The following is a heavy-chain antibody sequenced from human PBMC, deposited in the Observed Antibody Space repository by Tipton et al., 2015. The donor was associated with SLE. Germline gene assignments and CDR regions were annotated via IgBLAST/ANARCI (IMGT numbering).Heavy chain of an antibody. Sequence: RSLRFSCAASGFTFDDYAMHWVRQAPGKGLEWVSGISWNSGSIGYADSVKGRFTISRDNAKNSLYLQMNSLRAEDTAVYYCARDGVGSSDAEYFQHWGQGTLVTVSS. CDR1: GFTFDDYA. CDR3: ARDGVGSSDAEYFQH. V-gene: IGHV3-9*01. CDR2: ISWNSGSI. D-gene: IGHD1-26*01. J-gene: IGHJ1*01.